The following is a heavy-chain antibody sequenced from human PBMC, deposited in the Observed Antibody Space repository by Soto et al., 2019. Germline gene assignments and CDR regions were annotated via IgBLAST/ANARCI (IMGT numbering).Heavy chain of an antibody. Sequence: EVQLVESGGGLVQPGGSLRLSCAASGFTFRSYSMNWVRQAPVKGLEWVSYISSSSSTIYYADSVKGRFTISRDNAKNSLYLQMNSLRDEDTAVYYCARDGFDSSGYGDYFDYWGQGTLVTVSS. D-gene: IGHD3-22*01. CDR2: ISSSSSTI. CDR1: GFTFRSYS. J-gene: IGHJ4*02. CDR3: ARDGFDSSGYGDYFDY. V-gene: IGHV3-48*02.